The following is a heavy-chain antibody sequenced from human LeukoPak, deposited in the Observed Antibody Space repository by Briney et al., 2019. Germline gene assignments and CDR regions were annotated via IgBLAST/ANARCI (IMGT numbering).Heavy chain of an antibody. CDR1: GYTFTSYD. D-gene: IGHD3-3*01. CDR2: MNPNSGNT. V-gene: IGHV1-8*01. Sequence: ASVKVSCKAPGYTFTSYDINWVRQATGQGLEWMGWMNPNSGNTGYAQKFQGRVTMTRNTSISTAYMELSSLRSEDTAVYYCARGLPRITIFGVAFDYWGQGTLVTVSS. J-gene: IGHJ4*02. CDR3: ARGLPRITIFGVAFDY.